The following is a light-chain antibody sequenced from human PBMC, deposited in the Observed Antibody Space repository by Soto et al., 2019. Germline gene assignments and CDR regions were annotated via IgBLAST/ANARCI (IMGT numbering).Light chain of an antibody. Sequence: DIQMTQSPSTLSASVGDRVTITCRASQSISSWLAWYQQKPGKAPKLLIYKASSLESGVPSRFSGSGSGTEVTLAISSLQPDDLATYYCQQYNSYSLTFGGGTKVEIK. V-gene: IGKV1-5*03. CDR2: KAS. J-gene: IGKJ4*01. CDR3: QQYNSYSLT. CDR1: QSISSW.